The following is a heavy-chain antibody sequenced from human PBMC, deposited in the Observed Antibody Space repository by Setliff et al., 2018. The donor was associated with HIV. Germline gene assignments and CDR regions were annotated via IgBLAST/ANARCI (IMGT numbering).Heavy chain of an antibody. J-gene: IGHJ6*03. V-gene: IGHV4-59*01. D-gene: IGHD3-3*01. Sequence: SETLSLTCTVSGGSISSYYWSWIRQPPGKGLEWIGYIYYSGSTNYNPSLKILVTISVDTSKNQFSLKLSSVTAADTAVYYCARDTYITGNQYYYYYMDVWGKGTTVTVSS. CDR1: GGSISSYY. CDR3: ARDTYITGNQYYYYYMDV. CDR2: IYYSGST.